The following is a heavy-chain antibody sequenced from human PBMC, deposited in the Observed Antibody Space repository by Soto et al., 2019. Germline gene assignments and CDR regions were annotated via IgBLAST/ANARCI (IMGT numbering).Heavy chain of an antibody. CDR3: TSILGSQPQGDF. V-gene: IGHV3-9*01. D-gene: IGHD6-13*01. Sequence: GGSLRLSCATSGFKFDDYAMHWVRHAPGKGLEWVSGINWNGRSVGYADSVKGRFTISRDNAKNSLYLQMNSLRLEDSAFYYCTSILGSQPQGDFWGQGTLVTVSS. CDR1: GFKFDDYA. CDR2: INWNGRSV. J-gene: IGHJ4*02.